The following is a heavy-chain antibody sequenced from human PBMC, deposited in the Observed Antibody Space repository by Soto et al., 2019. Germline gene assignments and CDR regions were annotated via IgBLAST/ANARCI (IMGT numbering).Heavy chain of an antibody. Sequence: AETLSLTCAVYGGSFSGYYWSWIRQPPGKGLEWIGEINNSGSTNYNPSLKSRVTISVDTSKNQFSLKLSSVTAADTAVYYCAREGRAVRGVIIGKHDYWGQGTLVTVSS. CDR2: INNSGST. J-gene: IGHJ4*02. V-gene: IGHV4-34*01. D-gene: IGHD3-10*01. CDR3: AREGRAVRGVIIGKHDY. CDR1: GGSFSGYY.